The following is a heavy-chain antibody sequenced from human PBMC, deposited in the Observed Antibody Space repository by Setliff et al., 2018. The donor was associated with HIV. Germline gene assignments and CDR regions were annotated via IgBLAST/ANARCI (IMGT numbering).Heavy chain of an antibody. V-gene: IGHV4-39*01. CDR2: IFYSGSA. D-gene: IGHD3-10*01. Sequence: SETLSLTCTVSGGAFNTSSSYWGWIRQPPGKGLEYIGGIFYSGSAYYNPSLKSRVTISVDTSKNQLSLKLSSVTAADTAVYYCARVRSYGSAYDAFDVWGPGTMVTVSS. CDR1: GGAFNTSSSY. CDR3: ARVRSYGSAYDAFDV. J-gene: IGHJ3*01.